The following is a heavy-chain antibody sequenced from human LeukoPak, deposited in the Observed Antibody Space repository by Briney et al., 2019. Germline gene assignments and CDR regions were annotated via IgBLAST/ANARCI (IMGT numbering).Heavy chain of an antibody. D-gene: IGHD5-18*01. J-gene: IGHJ4*02. CDR1: GFTFSSYE. Sequence: GGSLRLSCAASGFTFSSYEMNWVRQAPGKGLEWVSYISSSCSTIYYADSVKGRFTISRDNAKNSLYLQMNSLRAEDTAVYYCASYGGVGYSYATGRDLYYFDYWGQGTLVTVSS. V-gene: IGHV3-48*03. CDR2: ISSSCSTI. CDR3: ASYGGVGYSYATGRDLYYFDY.